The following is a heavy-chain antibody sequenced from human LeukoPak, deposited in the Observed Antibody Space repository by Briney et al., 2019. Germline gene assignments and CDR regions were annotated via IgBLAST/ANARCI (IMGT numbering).Heavy chain of an antibody. CDR1: GGSINNHKW. J-gene: IGHJ5*02. CDR3: ARDGNSYYDH. CDR2: IFYTGSP. Sequence: KPSGTLSLTCAVSGGSINNHKWWSWIRQSPGKGLEWLGEIFYTGSPNYNPSFKSRITMSVDKSNNQFSLILTSVTVADTAVYYCARDGNSYYDHWGQGTLVTVTS. D-gene: IGHD4-11*01. V-gene: IGHV4-4*02.